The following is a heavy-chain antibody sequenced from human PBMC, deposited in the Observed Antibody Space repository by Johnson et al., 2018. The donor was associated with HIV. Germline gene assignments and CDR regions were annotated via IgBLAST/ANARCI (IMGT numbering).Heavy chain of an antibody. CDR3: VKDRGGPGVPAALDV. V-gene: IGHV3-33*06. CDR2: IWYDGKNK. Sequence: QVQLVESGGGVVQPGTSLRLSCAASGFTFSKFGMHWVRQAPGKGLEWVAVIWYDGKNKHVADSLKGRFTSSRDNSKNTLNLEMDGRKDEDTGLYYCVKDRGGPGVPAALDVGGQGTKVIVSS. J-gene: IGHJ3*01. CDR1: GFTFSKFG. D-gene: IGHD3-10*01.